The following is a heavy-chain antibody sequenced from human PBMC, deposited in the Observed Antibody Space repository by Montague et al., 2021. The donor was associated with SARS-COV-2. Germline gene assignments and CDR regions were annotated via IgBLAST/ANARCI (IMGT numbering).Heavy chain of an antibody. CDR3: SGGSGIISFYNSGMDV. CDR2: IYTSGTT. Sequence: SETLSLTCTVSGGSISSYYWSWIRQPAGKGLEWIGRIYTSGTTNYNHSPKSRVTMLVDTSKYQFSLKLCSVTAAATAVYYCSGGSGIISFYNSGMDVWGQGTTVTVSS. V-gene: IGHV4-4*07. D-gene: IGHD3-10*01. CDR1: GGSISSYY. J-gene: IGHJ6*02.